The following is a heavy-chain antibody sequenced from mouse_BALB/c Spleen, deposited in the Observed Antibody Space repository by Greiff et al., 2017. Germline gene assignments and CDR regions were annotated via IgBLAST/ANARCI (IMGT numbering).Heavy chain of an antibody. Sequence: VKVVESGPGLVQPSQSLSITCTVSGFSLTSYGVHWVRQSPGKGLEWLGVIWRGGSTDYNAAFISRLSIIKDNSKSQVFFKMNSLQADDTAIYYCARRDFDYWGQGTTLTVSA. CDR2: IWRGGST. V-gene: IGHV2-4-1*01. CDR1: GFSLTSYG. CDR3: ARRDFDY. J-gene: IGHJ2*01.